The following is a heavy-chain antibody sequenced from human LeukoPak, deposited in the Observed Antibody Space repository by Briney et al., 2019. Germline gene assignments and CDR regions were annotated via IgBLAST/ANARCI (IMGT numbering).Heavy chain of an antibody. CDR1: GGSFSGYY. V-gene: IGHV4-34*01. CDR3: AVFPGMDV. CDR2: INHSGST. Sequence: SETLSLACAVYGGSFSGYYWSWIRQPPGKGLEWIGEINHSGSTNYNPSLKSRVTISVDTSKNQFSLKLSSVIAADTAVYYCAVFPGMDVWGQGTTVTVSS. J-gene: IGHJ6*02.